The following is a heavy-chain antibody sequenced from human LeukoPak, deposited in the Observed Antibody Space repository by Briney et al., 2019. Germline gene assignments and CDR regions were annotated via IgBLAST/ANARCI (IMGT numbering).Heavy chain of an antibody. D-gene: IGHD3-22*01. J-gene: IGHJ3*02. V-gene: IGHV4-39*07. Sequence: SETLSLTCTVSGGSITSSSYYWSWIRQPPGKELEWIGEINHGGSSNYNPSLKSRVTISVDTSKNQFSLKLTSVTAADTAVYYCRGSISRGYDYVAAIDIWGQGTKVTVSS. CDR1: GGSITSSSYY. CDR3: RGSISRGYDYVAAIDI. CDR2: INHGGSS.